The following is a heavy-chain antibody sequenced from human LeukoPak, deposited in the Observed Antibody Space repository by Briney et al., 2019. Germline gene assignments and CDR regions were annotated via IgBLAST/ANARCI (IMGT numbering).Heavy chain of an antibody. D-gene: IGHD3-22*01. CDR1: GFTFSNAW. CDR3: TTGTYFYDTLCNY. V-gene: IGHV3-15*07. J-gene: IGHJ4*02. CDR2: IKSKTDGGTT. Sequence: GGSLRLSCGASGFTFSNAWMNWVRQAPGKGLEWVGRIKSKTDGGTTDYAAPVKGRFTISRDDSKHTLYLQMNRLKTEDTAVYYSTTGTYFYDTLCNYWGQETLVTVSS.